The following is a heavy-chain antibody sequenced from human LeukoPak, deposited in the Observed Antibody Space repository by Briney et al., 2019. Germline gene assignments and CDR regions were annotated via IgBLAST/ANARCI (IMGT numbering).Heavy chain of an antibody. J-gene: IGHJ6*02. V-gene: IGHV3-23*01. CDR3: AKNPGGSYSGTMDV. CDR1: GFTFSSYA. Sequence: GGSLRLSCAASGFTFSSYAMSWVRQAPGKGLEWVSAISGSGGSTYYADSVKGRFTISRDNSKNTLYLQMNSLRAEDTAVYYCAKNPGGSYSGTMDVWGQGTTVTVSS. D-gene: IGHD1-26*01. CDR2: ISGSGGST.